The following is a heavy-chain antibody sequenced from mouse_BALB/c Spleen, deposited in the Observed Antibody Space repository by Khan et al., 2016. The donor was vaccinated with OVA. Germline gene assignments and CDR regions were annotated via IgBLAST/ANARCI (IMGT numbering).Heavy chain of an antibody. D-gene: IGHD3-3*01. Sequence: VQLQQPGPELMKPGASVNIFCKASDYSFTSYYIHWVKQSHGKSLEWIGYIDPFNGGTDYNQKFKGKATLTVDKSSNTAYMHLSSLTSENSAVXYCQRGTFYYWGRGALVTVSA. CDR2: IDPFNGGT. V-gene: IGHV1S135*01. J-gene: IGHJ3*01. CDR3: QRGTFYY. CDR1: DYSFTSYY.